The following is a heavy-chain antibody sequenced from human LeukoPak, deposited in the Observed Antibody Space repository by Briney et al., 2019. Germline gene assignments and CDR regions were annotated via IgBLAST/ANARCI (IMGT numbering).Heavy chain of an antibody. V-gene: IGHV1-18*01. D-gene: IGHD2-2*01. J-gene: IGHJ4*02. CDR1: GYTFTTYG. CDR3: ARDLLGVPAAHFDY. CDR2: ISTYNGNT. Sequence: GASVKVSCKASGYTFTTYGISWVRQAPGQGLEWMGWISTYNGNTKYARKLQGRVTMTTDTSTSTAYMELRSLRSDDTAVYYCARDLLGVPAAHFDYWGQGTLVTVSS.